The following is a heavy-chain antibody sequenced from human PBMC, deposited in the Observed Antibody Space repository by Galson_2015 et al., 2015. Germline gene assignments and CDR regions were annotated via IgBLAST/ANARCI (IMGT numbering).Heavy chain of an antibody. D-gene: IGHD3-9*01. Sequence: SLRLSCAASGFTFSDYSMNWVRQAPGKGLEWVSYIKSTSSNMDYADSVKGRFTISRDNAENSLYLQMNSLRDEDTAVYYCARVRITGYHGADYWGQGTLVTVSS. CDR2: IKSTSSNM. J-gene: IGHJ4*02. CDR1: GFTFSDYS. CDR3: ARVRITGYHGADY. V-gene: IGHV3-48*02.